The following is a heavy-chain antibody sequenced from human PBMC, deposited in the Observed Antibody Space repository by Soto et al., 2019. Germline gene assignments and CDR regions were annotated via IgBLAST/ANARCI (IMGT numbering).Heavy chain of an antibody. D-gene: IGHD3-3*01. CDR3: ARDEYDLGGDY. CDR2: IIPILGIA. V-gene: IGHV1-69*08. Sequence: QVQLVQSGAEVKKPGSSVKVSCKASGGTFSSYTISWVRQAPGQGLEWMGRIIPILGIANYAQKFQGRVTITADKSTSTAYMELSSLRSEDTAVYYCARDEYDLGGDYWGQGTLVTVSS. CDR1: GGTFSSYT. J-gene: IGHJ4*02.